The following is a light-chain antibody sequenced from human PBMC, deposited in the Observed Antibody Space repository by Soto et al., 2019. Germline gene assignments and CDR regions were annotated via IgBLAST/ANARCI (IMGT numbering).Light chain of an antibody. Sequence: DMQMTQSPSSLSASVGDRVTITCRASQGLGNYLAWYQQKPGKAPKLLIYSASSLQSGVPSRFSRSGSGTHSTLTISGLQPEDAATYYCLTYNGPPLSLGGGTKVEI. CDR3: LTYNGPPLS. V-gene: IGKV1-27*01. J-gene: IGKJ4*01. CDR1: QGLGNY. CDR2: SAS.